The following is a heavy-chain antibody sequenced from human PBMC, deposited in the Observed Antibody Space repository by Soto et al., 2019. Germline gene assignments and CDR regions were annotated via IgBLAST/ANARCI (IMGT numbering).Heavy chain of an antibody. D-gene: IGHD6-19*01. CDR3: AKDAPPHPGIAVAGHDAFDI. CDR1: GFTFSSYA. V-gene: IGHV3-23*01. J-gene: IGHJ3*02. Sequence: GGSLRLSCAASGFTFSSYAMSWVRQAPGKGLEWVSAISGSGGSTYYADSVKGRFTTSRDNSKNTLYLQMNSLRAEDTAVYYCAKDAPPHPGIAVAGHDAFDIWGQGTMVTVSS. CDR2: ISGSGGST.